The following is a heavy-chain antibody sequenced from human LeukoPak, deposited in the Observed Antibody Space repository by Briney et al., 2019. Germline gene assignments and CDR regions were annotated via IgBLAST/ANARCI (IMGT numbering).Heavy chain of an antibody. Sequence: ASVKVSCKASGGTFSSYAISWVRQAPGQGLEWMGGIIPIFGTANYAQKFQGRVTITADESTSTAYMELSSLRSEDTAVYYCARATDYSDSSGWDYFDYWGQGTLVTVSS. D-gene: IGHD3-22*01. V-gene: IGHV1-69*13. CDR1: GGTFSSYA. CDR3: ARATDYSDSSGWDYFDY. CDR2: IIPIFGTA. J-gene: IGHJ4*02.